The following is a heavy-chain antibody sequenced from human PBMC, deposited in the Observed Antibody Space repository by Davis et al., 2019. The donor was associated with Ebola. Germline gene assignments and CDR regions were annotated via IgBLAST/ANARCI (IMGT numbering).Heavy chain of an antibody. CDR2: INPNSGGT. Sequence: ASVKVSCKASGYTFTGYYMHWVRQAPGQGLEWMGWINPNSGGTNYAQKFQGRVTMTRDTSISTAYMELSSLRSEDTAVYYCARGSTIFGVVIDWGQGTLVTVSS. CDR1: GYTFTGYY. V-gene: IGHV1-2*02. J-gene: IGHJ4*02. D-gene: IGHD3-3*01. CDR3: ARGSTIFGVVID.